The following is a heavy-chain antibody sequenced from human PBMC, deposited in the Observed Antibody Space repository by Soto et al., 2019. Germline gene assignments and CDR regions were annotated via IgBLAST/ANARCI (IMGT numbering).Heavy chain of an antibody. V-gene: IGHV1-18*01. D-gene: IGHD3-16*02. CDR2: ISAYNGNT. CDR3: ARDGIGYDYVWGSYRYTGDY. J-gene: IGHJ4*02. CDR1: GYTFTSYG. Sequence: QVQLVQSGAEVKKPGASVKVSCKASGYTFTSYGISWLRQAPGQGLEWMGWISAYNGNTNYAQKHQGRVTMTTATSTSTDYMELRSLRSDDTAVYYCARDGIGYDYVWGSYRYTGDYWGQGTLVTVSS.